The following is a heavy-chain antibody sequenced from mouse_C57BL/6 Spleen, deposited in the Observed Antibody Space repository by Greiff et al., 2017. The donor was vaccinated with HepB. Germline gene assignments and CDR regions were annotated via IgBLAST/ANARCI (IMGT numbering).Heavy chain of an antibody. CDR1: GYTFTDYE. J-gene: IGHJ3*01. CDR2: IDPETGGT. D-gene: IGHD1-1*01. V-gene: IGHV1-15*01. Sequence: VQLQQSGAELVRPGASVTLSCTASGYTFTDYEMHWVKQTPVHGLEWIGAIDPETGGTAYNQKFKGKAILTADKSSSTAYMELRSLTSEDSAVYYCTREYYGSSPWFAYWGKGTLVTVSA. CDR3: TREYYGSSPWFAY.